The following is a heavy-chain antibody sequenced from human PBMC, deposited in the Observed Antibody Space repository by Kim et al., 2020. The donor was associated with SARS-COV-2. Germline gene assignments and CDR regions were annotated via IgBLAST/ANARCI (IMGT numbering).Heavy chain of an antibody. CDR3: AREDRRITMVRGVKAAIEI. Sequence: GGSLRLSCAASGFTFSSYWMSWVRQAPGKGLEWVANIKQDGSEKYYVDSVKGRFTISRDNAKNSLYLQMNSLRAEDTAVYYCAREDRRITMVRGVKAAIEIWGARTMFTLSS. V-gene: IGHV3-7*03. CDR1: GFTFSSYW. J-gene: IGHJ3*02. D-gene: IGHD3-10*01. CDR2: IKQDGSEK.